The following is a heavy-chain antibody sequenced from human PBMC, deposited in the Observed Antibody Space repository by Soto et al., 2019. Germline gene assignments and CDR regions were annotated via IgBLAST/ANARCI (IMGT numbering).Heavy chain of an antibody. J-gene: IGHJ4*02. CDR2: IYYRGNT. CDR1: GGSISSSSYY. CDR3: AREGGGYCSGGSCQVDY. D-gene: IGHD2-15*01. V-gene: IGHV4-39*02. Sequence: SETLSLTCTVSGGSISSSSYYWGWIRQPPGKGLEWIGSIYYRGNTYYNPSLKSRVTISVDTSKNQFSLQLSSVTAADTAVYYCAREGGGYCSGGSCQVDYWGQGTLVTVS.